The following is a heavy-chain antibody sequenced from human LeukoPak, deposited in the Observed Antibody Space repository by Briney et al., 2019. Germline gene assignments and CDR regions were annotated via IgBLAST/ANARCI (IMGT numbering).Heavy chain of an antibody. V-gene: IGHV4-34*01. CDR3: ASGIPEYYYDSSGYYTYFDY. Sequence: SETLSLTCTVSGGSISSYYWSWIRQPPGMGLEWIGEINHSGSTNYNPSLKSRVTISVDTSKNQFSLKLSSVTAADTAVYYCASGIPEYYYDSSGYYTYFDYWGQGTLVTVSS. CDR1: GGSISSYY. CDR2: INHSGST. J-gene: IGHJ4*02. D-gene: IGHD3-22*01.